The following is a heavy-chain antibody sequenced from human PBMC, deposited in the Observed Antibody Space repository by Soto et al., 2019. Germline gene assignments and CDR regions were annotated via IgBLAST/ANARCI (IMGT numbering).Heavy chain of an antibody. CDR1: GFTFSSYA. CDR2: ISGSGGST. J-gene: IGHJ4*02. CDR3: ANSEASALYIVVVPAATFDY. Sequence: PGGSLRLSCAASGFTFSSYAMSWVRQAPGKGLEWVSAISGSGGSTYYADSVKGRFTISRDNSKNTLYLQMNSLRAEDTAVYYCANSEASALYIVVVPAATFDYWGQGTLVTVSS. V-gene: IGHV3-23*01. D-gene: IGHD2-2*01.